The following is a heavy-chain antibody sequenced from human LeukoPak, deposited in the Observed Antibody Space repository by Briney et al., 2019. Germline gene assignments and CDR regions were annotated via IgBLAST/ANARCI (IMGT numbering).Heavy chain of an antibody. J-gene: IGHJ3*02. CDR3: ARDSEGGAFVM. CDR2: IYHSGST. CDR1: GGSISSGGYS. V-gene: IGHV4-30-2*01. Sequence: SETLSLTCAVSGGSISSGGYSWIWIRQPPGKGLEWIGYIYHSGSTYYNPSLKSRVTISVDRSKNQFSLKLSSVTAADTAVYYCARDSEGGAFVMWGERAIVTVSS. D-gene: IGHD3-16*01.